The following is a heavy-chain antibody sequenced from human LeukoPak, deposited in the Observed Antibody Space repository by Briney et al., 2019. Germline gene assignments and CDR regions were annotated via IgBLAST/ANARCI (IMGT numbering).Heavy chain of an antibody. CDR2: IYTSGST. Sequence: SETLSLTCTVSGGSISSYYWSWIRQLAGKGLEWIGRIYTSGSTNYNPSLKSRVTMSVDTSKNQFSLKLSSVTAADTAVYYCARGLVGAKTRSYYYYYMDVWGKGTTVTVSS. CDR1: GGSISSYY. CDR3: ARGLVGAKTRSYYYYYMDV. J-gene: IGHJ6*03. V-gene: IGHV4-4*07. D-gene: IGHD1-26*01.